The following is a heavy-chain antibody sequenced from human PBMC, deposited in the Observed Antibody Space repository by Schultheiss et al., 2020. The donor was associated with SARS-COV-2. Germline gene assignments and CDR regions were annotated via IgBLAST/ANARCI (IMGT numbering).Heavy chain of an antibody. CDR2: IYYSGST. CDR3: ARGRCSGGSCYTRDYYYYGMDV. D-gene: IGHD2-15*01. J-gene: IGHJ6*02. Sequence: SETLSLTCTVSGGSVSNGTYYWGWIRQPPGKGLEWIGYIYYSGSTNYNPSLKSRVTISVDTSKNQFSLKLSSVTAADTAVYYCARGRCSGGSCYTRDYYYYGMDVWGQGTTVTGSS. CDR1: GGSVSNGTYY. V-gene: IGHV4-61*01.